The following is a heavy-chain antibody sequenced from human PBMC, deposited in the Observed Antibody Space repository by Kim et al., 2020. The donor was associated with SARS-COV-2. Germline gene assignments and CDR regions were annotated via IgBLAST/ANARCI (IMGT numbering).Heavy chain of an antibody. CDR3: ARHSSGSYYSWYFDY. D-gene: IGHD1-26*01. Sequence: SETLSLTCTVSGGSISSSSYYWGWIRQPPGKGLEWIGSIYYSGSTYYNPSLKSRVTISVDTSKNQFSLKLSSVTAADTAVYYCARHSSGSYYSWYFDYWGQRTLVTVSS. CDR1: GGSISSSSYY. J-gene: IGHJ4*02. V-gene: IGHV4-39*01. CDR2: IYYSGST.